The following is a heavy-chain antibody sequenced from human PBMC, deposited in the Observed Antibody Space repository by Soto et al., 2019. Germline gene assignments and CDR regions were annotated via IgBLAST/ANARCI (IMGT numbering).Heavy chain of an antibody. V-gene: IGHV4-39*01. Sequence: QLQLQELGPGLVKPSETLSLTCTVSGGSISSSDFYWGWLRQTPGKGLEFIGSMYYSGSTYYNPSLKSRLTISVDTSKNQFTLKLISVTAADTAVYYCAVVDSTGNWFDPWGEGALVTVSS. CDR2: MYYSGST. J-gene: IGHJ5*02. CDR1: GGSISSSDFY. D-gene: IGHD6-25*01. CDR3: AVVDSTGNWFDP.